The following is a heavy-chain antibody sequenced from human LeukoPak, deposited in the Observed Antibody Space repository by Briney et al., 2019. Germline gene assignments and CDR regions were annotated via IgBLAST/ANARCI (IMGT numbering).Heavy chain of an antibody. V-gene: IGHV1-2*02. CDR2: VNPGTRGT. CDR1: GYTFTDYY. CDR3: ASDWGLSQLEYCSNTNCYMGAFDI. J-gene: IGHJ3*02. D-gene: IGHD2-2*02. Sequence: ASVKVSCKTSGYTFTDYYVHWVRQAPGQGLEWVGWVNPGTRGTVYAQRFQGRVTMTRDTSISTAYMELSRLRSDDTAVYYCASDWGLSQLEYCSNTNCYMGAFDIWGQGTMVTVSS.